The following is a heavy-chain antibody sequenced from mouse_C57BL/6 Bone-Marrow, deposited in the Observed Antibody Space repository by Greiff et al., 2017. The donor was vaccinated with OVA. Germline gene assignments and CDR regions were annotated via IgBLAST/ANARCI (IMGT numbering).Heavy chain of an antibody. CDR2: IYPRSGNT. V-gene: IGHV1-81*01. Sequence: QVQLQQSGAELARPGASVKLSCKASGYTFTSYGISWVKQRTGQGLEWIGDIYPRSGNTYYNEKFKGKATLTADKSSSTAYMELRRLTSEDSAVYFCARRGIYYDYGYAKDYWGQGTSVTVSS. CDR3: ARRGIYYDYGYAKDY. J-gene: IGHJ4*01. CDR1: GYTFTSYG. D-gene: IGHD2-4*01.